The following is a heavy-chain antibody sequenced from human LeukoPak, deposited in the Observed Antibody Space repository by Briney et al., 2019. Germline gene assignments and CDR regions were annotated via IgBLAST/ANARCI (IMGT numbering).Heavy chain of an antibody. D-gene: IGHD3-10*01. V-gene: IGHV4-39*01. CDR1: GGPISSSSYY. Sequence: SETLSLTCTVSGGPISSSSYYWGWIRQPPGKGLEWIGSIYYSGSTYYNPSLKSRVTISVDTSKNQFSLKLSSVTAADTAVYYCARQRYYYGSGSAYWGQGTLVTVSS. CDR2: IYYSGST. J-gene: IGHJ4*02. CDR3: ARQRYYYGSGSAY.